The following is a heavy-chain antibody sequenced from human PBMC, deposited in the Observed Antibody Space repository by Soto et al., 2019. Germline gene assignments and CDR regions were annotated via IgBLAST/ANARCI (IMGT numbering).Heavy chain of an antibody. CDR1: GGSISSSSYY. V-gene: IGHV4-39*01. CDR3: ARQGGYCSSTSCWHEARPAEYGWFDP. Sequence: SETLSLTCTVSGGSISSSSYYWGWIRQPPGKGLEWIGSIYYSGSTYYNPSLKSRVTISVDTSKNQFSLKLSSVTAADTAVYYCARQGGYCSSTSCWHEARPAEYGWFDPWGQGTLVTVSS. D-gene: IGHD2-2*01. J-gene: IGHJ5*02. CDR2: IYYSGST.